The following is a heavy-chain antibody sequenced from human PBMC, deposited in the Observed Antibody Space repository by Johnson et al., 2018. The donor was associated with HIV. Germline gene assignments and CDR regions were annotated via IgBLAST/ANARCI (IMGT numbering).Heavy chain of an antibody. D-gene: IGHD3-22*01. V-gene: IGHV3-66*01. CDR2: IYSGGST. CDR3: RLVEAIWYDSSGPSDAFDI. Sequence: VQLVESGGGLVQPGGSLRLSCAASGFTVSSNYMSWVRQAPGKGLEWVSVIYSGGSTYYADSVKGSFTISRDDSKNTLYLQINSLKTEDTAVYYCRLVEAIWYDSSGPSDAFDIWGQGTMVTVSS. J-gene: IGHJ3*02. CDR1: GFTVSSNY.